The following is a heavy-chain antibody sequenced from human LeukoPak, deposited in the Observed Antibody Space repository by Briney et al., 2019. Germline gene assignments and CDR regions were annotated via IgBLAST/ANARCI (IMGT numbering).Heavy chain of an antibody. Sequence: GGSLRLSCAASGFTFSSYAMSWVRQAPGKGLEWVAVIWYDGSNKYYADSVKGRFTISRDNSKNTLYLQMNSLRAEDTAVYYCARRVLSSGDAFDIWGQGTMVTVSS. V-gene: IGHV3-33*08. D-gene: IGHD3-22*01. CDR2: IWYDGSNK. CDR3: ARRVLSSGDAFDI. J-gene: IGHJ3*02. CDR1: GFTFSSYA.